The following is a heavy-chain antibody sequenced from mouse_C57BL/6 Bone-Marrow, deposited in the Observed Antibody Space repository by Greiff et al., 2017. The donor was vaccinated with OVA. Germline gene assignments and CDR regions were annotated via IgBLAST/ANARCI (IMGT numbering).Heavy chain of an antibody. V-gene: IGHV1-74*01. CDR3: AIQFITTVVPHWYFDV. J-gene: IGHJ1*03. Sequence: VQLQQPGAELVKPGASVKVSCKASGYTFTSYWMHWVKQRPGQGLEWIGRINPSDSDTNYNQKFKGKATLTVDKSSSTAYMQLSSLTSEDSAVYYCAIQFITTVVPHWYFDVWGTGTTVTVSS. CDR2: INPSDSDT. CDR1: GYTFTSYW. D-gene: IGHD1-1*01.